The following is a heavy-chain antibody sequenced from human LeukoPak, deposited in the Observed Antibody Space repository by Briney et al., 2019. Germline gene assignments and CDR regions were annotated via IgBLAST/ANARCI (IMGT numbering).Heavy chain of an antibody. J-gene: IGHJ4*02. CDR2: ISGSGGST. D-gene: IGHD2-21*01. CDR3: AKASIARGSIDY. V-gene: IGHV3-23*01. CDR1: GFTFSSYA. Sequence: QPGGSLRLSCAASGFTFSSYAMSWVRQAPGKGLEWVSAISGSGGSTYYADSVKGRFTTSRDNSKNTLYLQMNSLRAEDTAVYYCAKASIARGSIDYWGQGTLVTVSS.